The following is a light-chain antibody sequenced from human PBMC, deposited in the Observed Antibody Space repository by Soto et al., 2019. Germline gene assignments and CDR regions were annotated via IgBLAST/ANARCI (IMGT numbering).Light chain of an antibody. J-gene: IGKJ1*01. CDR3: QHYNSYSEA. V-gene: IGKV1-5*03. CDR2: KAS. CDR1: QTISSW. Sequence: DRQLTQSPSTLSGSVGDRFTITCLAIQTISSWLAWYEQKPGKAPKLLIYKASTLKSGVPSRFRGSGSGTEFTLTISSLQPDDFATYYCQHYNSYSEAFGQGTKVDIK.